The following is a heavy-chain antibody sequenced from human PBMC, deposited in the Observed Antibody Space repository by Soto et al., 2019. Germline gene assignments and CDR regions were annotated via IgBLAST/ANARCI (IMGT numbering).Heavy chain of an antibody. CDR3: ATLLGSHQHYYFGIDV. CDR2: IYYSGGT. J-gene: IGHJ6*02. V-gene: IGHV4-31*03. CDR1: GYSMTSGGYY. Sequence: QMQLQESGPELVKPSQTLSLICTVSGYSMTSGGYYWSWIRHLPGTGLEWIGYIYYSGGTQFNPSLKSRVSMSVDTSKNQFSLRLSSVTAADTAVYYCATLLGSHQHYYFGIDVWGQGATVTVSS. D-gene: IGHD2-2*01.